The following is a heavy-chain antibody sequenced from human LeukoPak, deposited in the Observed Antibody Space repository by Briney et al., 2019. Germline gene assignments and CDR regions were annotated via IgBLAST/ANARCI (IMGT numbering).Heavy chain of an antibody. CDR3: ARGGDQPLIDY. J-gene: IGHJ4*02. Sequence: SETLSLTRTVSGGSISSSSYYWGWIRQPPGKGLEWIGSIYYSGSTYYNPSLKSRVTISVDTSKNQFSLKLSSVTAADTALYYCARGGDQPLIDYWGQGTLVTVSS. CDR1: GGSISSSSYY. D-gene: IGHD2-21*01. CDR2: IYYSGST. V-gene: IGHV4-39*01.